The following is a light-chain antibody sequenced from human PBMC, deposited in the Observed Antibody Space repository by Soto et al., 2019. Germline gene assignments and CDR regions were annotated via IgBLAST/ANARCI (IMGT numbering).Light chain of an antibody. CDR1: QSVLYSSNNKNY. Sequence: DIVMTQSPDSLAVSLGERATINCKSSQSVLYSSNNKNYLDWYQQKPGQPPKLLIYWASTRESWVPDRFSGSGSGTDFTLTISSLQAEDLAVYYCQQFYSTPLPFRQGTRLELK. CDR3: QQFYSTPLP. J-gene: IGKJ5*01. V-gene: IGKV4-1*01. CDR2: WAS.